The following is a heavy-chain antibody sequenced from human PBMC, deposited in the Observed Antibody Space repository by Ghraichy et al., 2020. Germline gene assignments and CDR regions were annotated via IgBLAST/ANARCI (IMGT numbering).Heavy chain of an antibody. J-gene: IGHJ4*02. CDR2: ISYDGNNE. D-gene: IGHD2-15*01. CDR3: AREGIVSMSRQYYFDY. V-gene: IGHV3-30-3*01. CDR1: GFTFSTYA. Sequence: GGSLRLSCAASGFTFSTYAMHWVRQAPGKGLEWVAVISYDGNNEYYADSVKGRFTISRDNSKNTLYLQMNSLRAEDTAVYYCAREGIVSMSRQYYFDYWGQGTLVTVSS.